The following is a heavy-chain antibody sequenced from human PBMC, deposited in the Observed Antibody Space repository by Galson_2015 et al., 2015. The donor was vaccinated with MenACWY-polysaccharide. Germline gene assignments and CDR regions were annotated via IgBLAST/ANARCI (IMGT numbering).Heavy chain of an antibody. J-gene: IGHJ5*02. V-gene: IGHV4-31*03. CDR1: GDSITIGGYF. CDR2: ISYDGGT. Sequence: TLSLTCTVSGDSITIGGYFWSRIRQHPGEGLEWIASISYDGGTYYNPSLKSRVTISVDTPKNQFSLKLNSVTAADTAVYYCARGGRAVSNRNWFDPWGQGTLVTVSS. CDR3: ARGGRAVSNRNWFDP. D-gene: IGHD3-16*01.